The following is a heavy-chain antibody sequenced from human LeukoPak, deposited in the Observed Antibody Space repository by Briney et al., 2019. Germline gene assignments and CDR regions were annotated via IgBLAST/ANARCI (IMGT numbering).Heavy chain of an antibody. Sequence: PSETLSLTCTVSVGSISNYYWSWIRQPAGKGLEWIGLIYASGSANYNPSLKSRVTMSVDTSKNQFSLKLSSVTAADTAVYYCARVRDGYNSHYYYYMDVWGKGTTVTVSS. CDR2: IYASGSA. D-gene: IGHD5-24*01. V-gene: IGHV4-4*07. J-gene: IGHJ6*03. CDR1: VGSISNYY. CDR3: ARVRDGYNSHYYYYMDV.